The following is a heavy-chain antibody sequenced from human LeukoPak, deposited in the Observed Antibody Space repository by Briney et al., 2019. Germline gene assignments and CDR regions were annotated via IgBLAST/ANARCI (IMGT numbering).Heavy chain of an antibody. CDR1: GFTLPYG. Sequence: GGSLRLSCVVSGFTLPYGMSWVRQAPGKGLEWVSYVSATGYTTSYADSVKGRFTISRDNSKNTLYLQMNSLRVEDTAVYYCARDLAWGAFDYWGQGTLVTVSS. CDR2: VSATGYTT. V-gene: IGHV3-23*01. J-gene: IGHJ4*02. D-gene: IGHD7-27*01. CDR3: ARDLAWGAFDY.